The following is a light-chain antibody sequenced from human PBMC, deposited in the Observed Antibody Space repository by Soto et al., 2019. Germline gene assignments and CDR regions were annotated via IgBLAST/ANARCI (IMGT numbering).Light chain of an antibody. V-gene: IGKV3-20*01. CDR2: GAS. CDR1: QSVSSSY. Sequence: IVLTQSPGTLSLSPGERATLSCRASQSVSSSYLAWYQQKPGQAPRLLIYGASSRATGIPDRFSGSGSGTDFTLTISRLEPEDFAVYYCNKYGSSQWTFAQGTRVDIK. J-gene: IGKJ1*01. CDR3: NKYGSSQWT.